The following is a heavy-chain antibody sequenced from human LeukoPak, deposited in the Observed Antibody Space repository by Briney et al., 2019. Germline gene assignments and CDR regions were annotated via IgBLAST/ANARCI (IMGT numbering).Heavy chain of an antibody. D-gene: IGHD3-10*01. J-gene: IGHJ4*02. CDR3: AKVASVVGYYFDY. Sequence: PGGPLTLSCAASGFTFSSYSMNGVRQAPGKVLEWVSAISGSGGSTYYADSVKGRFTISRDNSKNTLYLQMNSLRAEDTAVYYCAKVASVVGYYFDYWGQGTLVTVSS. CDR2: ISGSGGST. V-gene: IGHV3-23*01. CDR1: GFTFSSYS.